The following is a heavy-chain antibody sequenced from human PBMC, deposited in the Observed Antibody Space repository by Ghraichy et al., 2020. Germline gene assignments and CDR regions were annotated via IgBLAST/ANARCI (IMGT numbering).Heavy chain of an antibody. CDR3: ARDWGGYYFDP. CDR2: IHPGNGAT. J-gene: IGHJ5*02. CDR1: GYSFTNYG. V-gene: IGHV1-3*01. D-gene: IGHD3-9*01. Sequence: ASVKVSCKASGYSFTNYGMHWVRQAPGQNLEWLGWIHPGNGATKYPQTFQGRVTITRDTSSTTVYMVLTSLRSDDSAVYFCARDWGGYYFDPWGQGALVSVSS.